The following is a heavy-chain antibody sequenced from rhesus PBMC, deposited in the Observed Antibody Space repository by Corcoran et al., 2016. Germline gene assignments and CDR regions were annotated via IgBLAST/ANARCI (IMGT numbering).Heavy chain of an antibody. D-gene: IGHD3-9*01. CDR2: IRSKYNNYAT. CDR1: GFTFRDYA. Sequence: EVQLVESGGGLVQPGGSLRLSCAASGFTFRDYALSLVRQASGKGLEGVGYIRSKYNNYATEYAASVKGRFTISRDESKNTLYLQMSSLKTEDTAVYYCTTDVSYYEDDYGYEYRFDVWGPGVLVTVSS. J-gene: IGHJ5-1*01. CDR3: TTDVSYYEDDYGYEYRFDV. V-gene: IGHV3-186*02.